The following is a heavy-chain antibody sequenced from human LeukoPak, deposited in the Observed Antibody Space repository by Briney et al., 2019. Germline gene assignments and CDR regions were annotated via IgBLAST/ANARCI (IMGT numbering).Heavy chain of an antibody. CDR1: GGSISSYY. CDR2: IYYSGST. V-gene: IGHV4-59*01. CDR3: ARTTEGYCRGRSCYSYYYYMDV. J-gene: IGHJ6*03. D-gene: IGHD2-15*01. Sequence: SETLSLTCTVSGGSISSYYWSWIRQPPGKGLEWIGYIYYSGSTNYNPSLKSRVTISVDTSKNQFSLKLRSVTAADTAVYYCARTTEGYCRGRSCYSYYYYMDVWGKGTTVTVS.